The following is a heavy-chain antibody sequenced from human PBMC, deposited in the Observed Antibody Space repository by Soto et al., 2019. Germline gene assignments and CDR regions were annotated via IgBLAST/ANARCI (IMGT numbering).Heavy chain of an antibody. CDR2: ISYDGSNK. V-gene: IGHV3-30-3*01. CDR1: GFTFSSYA. Sequence: GGSLRLSCAASGFTFSSYAMHWVRQAPGKGLEWVAVISYDGSNKYYADSVKGRFTISRDNSKNTLYLQMNSLRAEDTAVYYWARTAAAVSTDYYYYGMDVWGQGTTVTVSS. CDR3: ARTAAAVSTDYYYYGMDV. J-gene: IGHJ6*02. D-gene: IGHD6-13*01.